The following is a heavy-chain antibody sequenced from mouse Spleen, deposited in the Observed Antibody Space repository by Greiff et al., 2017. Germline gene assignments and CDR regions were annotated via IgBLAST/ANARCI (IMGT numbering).Heavy chain of an antibody. D-gene: IGHD1-1*01. CDR2: INPNNGGT. V-gene: IGHV1-18*01. CDR1: GYTFTDYN. CDR3: ARWSYGGDYFDY. J-gene: IGHJ2*01. Sequence: EVQLQQSGPELVKPGASVKIPCKASGYTFTDYNMDWVKQSHGKSLEWIGDINPNNGGTIYNQKFKGKATLTVDKSSSTAYMELRSLTSEDTAVYYCARWSYGGDYFDYWGQGTTLTVSS.